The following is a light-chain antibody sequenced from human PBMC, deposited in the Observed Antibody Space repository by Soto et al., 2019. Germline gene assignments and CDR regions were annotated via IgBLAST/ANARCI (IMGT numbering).Light chain of an antibody. CDR2: DAS. Sequence: EIVLTQSPATLSLSPGERATLSCRASQSVGSYLAWYQQKPGQAPRLLIYDASNRATGIPARFSGSGSGTDFTLTISSLEPEDSAVYYCQQRSNWPPFFRGGTKVEIK. J-gene: IGKJ4*01. V-gene: IGKV3-11*01. CDR3: QQRSNWPPF. CDR1: QSVGSY.